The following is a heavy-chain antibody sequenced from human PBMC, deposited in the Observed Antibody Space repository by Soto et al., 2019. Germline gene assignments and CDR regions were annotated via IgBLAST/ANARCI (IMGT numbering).Heavy chain of an antibody. CDR3: AKGFPTDYGDPSFWFDP. V-gene: IGHV3-23*01. J-gene: IGHJ5*02. Sequence: PGGSLRLSCAASGFTFSSYAMSWVRQAPGKGLEWVSAISGSGGSTYYADSVKGRFTISRDNSKNTLYLQMNSPRAEDTAVYYCAKGFPTDYGDPSFWFDPWGQGTLVTVSS. CDR1: GFTFSSYA. CDR2: ISGSGGST. D-gene: IGHD4-17*01.